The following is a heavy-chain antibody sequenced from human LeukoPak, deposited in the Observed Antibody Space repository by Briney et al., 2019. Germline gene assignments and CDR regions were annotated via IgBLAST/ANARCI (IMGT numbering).Heavy chain of an antibody. Sequence: QPGGSLRLSCAASGFTFSNYAMTWVRQAPGKGLEWVSIIYGGSTYYADSVKGRFTISRDNSKNTVYLQMNSLRAEDTAVYYCARDFEGVHRTTNSYTYYYYMDVWGKGTTVIVSS. CDR2: IYGGST. CDR3: ARDFEGVHRTTNSYTYYYYMDV. V-gene: IGHV3-23*03. D-gene: IGHD2/OR15-2a*01. CDR1: GFTFSNYA. J-gene: IGHJ6*03.